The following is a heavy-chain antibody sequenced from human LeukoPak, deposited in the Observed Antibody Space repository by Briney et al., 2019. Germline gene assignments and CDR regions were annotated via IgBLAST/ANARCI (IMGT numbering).Heavy chain of an antibody. CDR1: GTSITGYY. V-gene: IGHV4-59*08. CDR3: ARTTIAAAGIDYFDY. Sequence: SETLSPTCTVSGTSITGYYWTWIRQSPGKRPEWLAYVRYTGSPNYNPSLKSRLTTLVDTSKNQFSLKLTSVTAADTAVYYCARTTIAAAGIDYFDYWGQGTLVTVSS. D-gene: IGHD6-13*01. J-gene: IGHJ4*02. CDR2: VRYTGSP.